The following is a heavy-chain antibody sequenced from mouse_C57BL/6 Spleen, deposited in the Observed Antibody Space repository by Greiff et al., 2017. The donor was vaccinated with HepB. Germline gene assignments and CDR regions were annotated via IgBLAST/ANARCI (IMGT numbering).Heavy chain of an antibody. D-gene: IGHD1-1*01. CDR3: ARVHYYGSRGNWYFDV. V-gene: IGHV7-1*01. CDR1: GFTFSDFY. J-gene: IGHJ1*03. Sequence: EVNVVESGGGLVQSGRSLRLSCATSGFTFSDFYMEWVRQAPGKGLEWIAASRNKANDYTTEYSASVKGRFIVSRDTSQSILYLQMNALRAEDTAIYYCARVHYYGSRGNWYFDVWGTGTTVTVSS. CDR2: SRNKANDYTT.